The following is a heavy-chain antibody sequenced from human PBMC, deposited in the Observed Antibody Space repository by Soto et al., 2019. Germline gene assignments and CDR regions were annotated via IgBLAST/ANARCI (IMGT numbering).Heavy chain of an antibody. CDR3: ARGFRNNWNHADY. V-gene: IGHV1-8*01. D-gene: IGHD1-20*01. Sequence: VASVKVSCKASGYTFTSYDINWVRQATGQGLEWMGWMNPNSGNTGYAQKFQGRVTMTRNTSISTAYMELSSLRSEDTAVYYCARGFRNNWNHADYWGQGTLVTVSS. J-gene: IGHJ4*02. CDR1: GYTFTSYD. CDR2: MNPNSGNT.